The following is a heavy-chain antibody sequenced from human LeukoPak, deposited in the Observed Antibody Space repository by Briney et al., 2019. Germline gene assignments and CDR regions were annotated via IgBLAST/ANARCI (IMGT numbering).Heavy chain of an antibody. V-gene: IGHV6-1*01. CDR2: TYYRSKWYN. CDR1: GDSFSSNSAA. Sequence: HSQTLSLTCAISGDSFSSNSAAWNWIRQSPSRGLEWLGRTYYRSKWYNDYAVSVKSRITINPDTSKNQFSLQLNSVTPEDTAVYYCARLVFVAGPNPYFDYWGQGTLVTVSS. D-gene: IGHD6-19*01. J-gene: IGHJ4*02. CDR3: ARLVFVAGPNPYFDY.